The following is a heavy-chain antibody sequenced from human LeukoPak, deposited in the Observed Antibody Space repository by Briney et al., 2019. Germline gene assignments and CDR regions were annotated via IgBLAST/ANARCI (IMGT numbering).Heavy chain of an antibody. CDR1: GFTFSSYA. CDR2: ISYDGSNK. CDR3: ARPLYSASYWDAFDI. D-gene: IGHD5-12*01. V-gene: IGHV3-30-3*01. Sequence: HSGRCLRLSCAAAGFTFSSYAMHWVRQAPGKGLDWVAVISYDGSNKYYADSVKGRFTISRDNSKNTLYLQMNSLRAEDTAVYYCARPLYSASYWDAFDIWGRGTMVTVSS. J-gene: IGHJ3*02.